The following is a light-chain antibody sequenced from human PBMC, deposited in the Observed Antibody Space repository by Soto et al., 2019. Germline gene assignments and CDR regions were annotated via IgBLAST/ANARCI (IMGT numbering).Light chain of an antibody. CDR2: DAS. CDR1: QDISSW. J-gene: IGKJ4*01. Sequence: DIQITQSPSSLSASVGDRVTITCRASQDISSWLAWYQQKPGKAPKLLIYDASNLETGVPSRFSGSGSGTDFTFTISSLQPEDVATYYCQQYDNLPLTFGGGTKVDIK. CDR3: QQYDNLPLT. V-gene: IGKV1-33*01.